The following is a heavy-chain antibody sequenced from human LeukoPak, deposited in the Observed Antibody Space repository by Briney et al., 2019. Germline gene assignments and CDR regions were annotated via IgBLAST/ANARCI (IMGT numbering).Heavy chain of an antibody. CDR1: GYTFTSYA. J-gene: IGHJ5*02. Sequence: ASVKVSCKASGYTFTSYAMHWVRQAPGQRLEWMGWINAGNGNTKYSQKFQGRVTMARDTSISTAYMELRSLRSEDTAMYYCVRDGEGVAISVNYWFDPWGQGTLVTVSS. V-gene: IGHV1-3*01. CDR3: VRDGEGVAISVNYWFDP. D-gene: IGHD3-10*01. CDR2: INAGNGNT.